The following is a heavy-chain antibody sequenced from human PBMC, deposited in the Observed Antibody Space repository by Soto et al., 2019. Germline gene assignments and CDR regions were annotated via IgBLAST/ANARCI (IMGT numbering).Heavy chain of an antibody. D-gene: IGHD3-3*01. CDR3: ARVSRSPPLYYYYYMDV. CDR1: GFTFSDYY. J-gene: IGHJ6*03. Sequence: QVQLVESGGGLVKPGGSLRLSCAASGFTFSDYYMSWIRQAPGKGLEWVSYISSSGSTIYYADSVKGRFTISRDNAKNSLYLQRNSLRADDTAVYYCARVSRSPPLYYYYYMDVWGKGTTVTVSS. V-gene: IGHV3-11*01. CDR2: ISSSGSTI.